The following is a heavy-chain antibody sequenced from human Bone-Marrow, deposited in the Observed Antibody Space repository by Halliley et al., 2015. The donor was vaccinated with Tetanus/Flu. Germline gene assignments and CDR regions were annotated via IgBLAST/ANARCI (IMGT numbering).Heavy chain of an antibody. Sequence: MGWVRGYTGKANYAQKFQGRVNMTTDTPTSTAYLELRSLTSDDTAVYSCARDAGWNDNYFAPWGQGTLVTVSS. D-gene: IGHD4-4*01. J-gene: IGHJ5*02. CDR2: VRGYTGKA. CDR3: ARDAGWNDNYFAP. V-gene: IGHV1-18*01.